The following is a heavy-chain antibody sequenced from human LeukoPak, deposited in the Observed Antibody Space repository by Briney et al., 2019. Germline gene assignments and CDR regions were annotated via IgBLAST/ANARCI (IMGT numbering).Heavy chain of an antibody. CDR2: IYHSGST. D-gene: IGHD1-7*01. CDR3: ARVSSYNWNYGY. CDR1: GYSISSGYY. V-gene: IGHV4-38-2*02. Sequence: PSETLSLTCTVSGYSISSGYYWGWIRQPPGKRLEWIGSIYHSGSTYYNPSLKSRVTISVDTSKNQFSLKLSSVTAADMAVYYCARVSSYNWNYGYWGQGTLVTVSS. J-gene: IGHJ4*02.